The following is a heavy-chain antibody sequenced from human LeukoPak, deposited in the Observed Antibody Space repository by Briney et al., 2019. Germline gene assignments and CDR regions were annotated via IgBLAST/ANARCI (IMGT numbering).Heavy chain of an antibody. Sequence: PGGSLRLSCAASGFTFSSYSMDWVRQAPGKGLEWVSSISSGSSYIYYADSMKGRFTISRDNAKNSLYLQMNSLRAEDTAVYYCARGVVDFWSGYYHSFDYWGQGTLVTVSS. CDR1: GFTFSSYS. V-gene: IGHV3-21*01. CDR2: ISSGSSYI. D-gene: IGHD3-3*01. J-gene: IGHJ4*02. CDR3: ARGVVDFWSGYYHSFDY.